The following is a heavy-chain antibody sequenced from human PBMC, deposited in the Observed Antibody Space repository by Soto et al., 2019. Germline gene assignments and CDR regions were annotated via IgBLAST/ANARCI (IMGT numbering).Heavy chain of an antibody. CDR3: ARDYDFCSGYDGYVMDV. V-gene: IGHV3-33*01. D-gene: IGHD3-3*01. J-gene: IGHJ6*02. Sequence: GGSLRLSCAASGFTFSSYGMHWVRQAPGKGLEWVAVIWYDGSNKYYADSVKGRFTISRDNSKNTLYMQMNSLRAEDTAVYYCARDYDFCSGYDGYVMDVWGQGTTVTVSS. CDR1: GFTFSSYG. CDR2: IWYDGSNK.